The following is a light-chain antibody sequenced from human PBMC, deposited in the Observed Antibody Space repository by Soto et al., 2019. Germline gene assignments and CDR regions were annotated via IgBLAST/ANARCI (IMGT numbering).Light chain of an antibody. J-gene: IGLJ1*01. CDR1: SSNIGAGYD. CDR2: GNS. Sequence: QLVLTQPPSVSGAPGQRVTISCTGSSSNIGAGYDVHWYQQLPGTAPKLLIYGNSNRPSGVPDRFSGSKSGTSASLAITGLQAEDDADYYCQSYDSSLSVYVFGTGTKVTVL. V-gene: IGLV1-40*01. CDR3: QSYDSSLSVYV.